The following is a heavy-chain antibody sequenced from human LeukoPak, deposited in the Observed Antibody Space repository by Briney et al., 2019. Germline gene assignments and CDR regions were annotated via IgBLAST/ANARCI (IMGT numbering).Heavy chain of an antibody. Sequence: GGSLRLSCAASEFTFSNYVMTWVRQAPGKGLEWVSAISGSGSSTYYADSVKGRFSISRDNSKNTLYLQMDSLRGEDTAVYYCAKDFRIGYSAHFDYWGQGALVTVSS. CDR1: EFTFSNYV. CDR3: AKDFRIGYSAHFDY. J-gene: IGHJ4*02. D-gene: IGHD2-21*01. V-gene: IGHV3-23*01. CDR2: ISGSGSST.